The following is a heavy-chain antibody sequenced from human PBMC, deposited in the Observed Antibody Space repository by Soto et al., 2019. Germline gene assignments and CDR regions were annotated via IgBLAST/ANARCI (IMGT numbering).Heavy chain of an antibody. J-gene: IGHJ6*02. CDR2: ISAYNGNT. V-gene: IGHV1-18*04. D-gene: IGHD3-3*01. Sequence: ASVKVSCKASGYTFTSYGISWVRQAPGQGLEWMGWISAYNGNTNYAQKLQGRVTMTTDTSTSTAYMVLRSLRSDDTAVYYCARDVGSIRFLEWLFAPGLDVWGQGTTVTVSS. CDR1: GYTFTSYG. CDR3: ARDVGSIRFLEWLFAPGLDV.